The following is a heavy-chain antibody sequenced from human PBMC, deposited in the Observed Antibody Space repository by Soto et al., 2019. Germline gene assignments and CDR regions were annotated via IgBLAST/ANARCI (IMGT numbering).Heavy chain of an antibody. CDR1: GLTFSSYA. D-gene: IGHD2-21*01. J-gene: IGHJ4*02. Sequence: VGSLRLSCAASGLTFSSYAMAWVRQAPGKGLEWVSSICDTGGCTYHADSVKGRFTFSRDNSKNTMLLQMNSLRAEDTAVYYCARIGSVSANFDYWGLGTLVTVSP. V-gene: IGHV3-23*01. CDR2: ICDTGGCT. CDR3: ARIGSVSANFDY.